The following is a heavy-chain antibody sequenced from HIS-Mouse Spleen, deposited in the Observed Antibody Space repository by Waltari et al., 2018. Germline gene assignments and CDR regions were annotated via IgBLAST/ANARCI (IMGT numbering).Heavy chain of an antibody. CDR1: GFTFSGYG. V-gene: IGHV3-30*18. Sequence: QVQLVESGGGVVQPGRSLRLSCAASGFTFSGYGMHWVRQASGKGLEWVAVISYDGSNKYYADSVKGRFTISRDNSKNTLYLQMNSLRAEDTAVYYCAKDRGSQFDYWGQGTLVTVSS. D-gene: IGHD1-26*01. CDR2: ISYDGSNK. J-gene: IGHJ4*02. CDR3: AKDRGSQFDY.